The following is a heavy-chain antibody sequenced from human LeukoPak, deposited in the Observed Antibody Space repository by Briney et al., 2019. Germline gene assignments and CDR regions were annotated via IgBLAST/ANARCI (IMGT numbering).Heavy chain of an antibody. J-gene: IGHJ4*02. Sequence: GGSLRLSCAASGFTFSSYSMNWVRQAPGNGLEWVSSISSSSSYIYYADSVKGRFTTSRDNAKNSLYLQMNSLRAEDTAVYYCARSLFRGALDYWGQGTLVTVSS. CDR1: GFTFSSYS. CDR3: ARSLFRGALDY. D-gene: IGHD3-10*01. V-gene: IGHV3-21*04. CDR2: ISSSSSYI.